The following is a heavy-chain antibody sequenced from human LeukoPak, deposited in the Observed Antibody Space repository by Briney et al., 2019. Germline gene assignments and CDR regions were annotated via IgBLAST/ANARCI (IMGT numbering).Heavy chain of an antibody. CDR3: ARGGQQMVPVDY. Sequence: GGSLRLSCAASGFTLSTASMNWVRQAPGKGLEWVSYISRSSTIYYADSVKGRFTISRDNAKNSLYLQMNSLRAEDTAVYYCARGGQQMVPVDYWGQGTLVTVSS. D-gene: IGHD6-13*01. CDR2: ISRSSTI. J-gene: IGHJ4*02. CDR1: GFTLSTAS. V-gene: IGHV3-48*01.